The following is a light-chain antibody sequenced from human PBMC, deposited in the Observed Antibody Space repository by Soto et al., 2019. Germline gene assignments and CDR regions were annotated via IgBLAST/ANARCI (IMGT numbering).Light chain of an antibody. V-gene: IGKV1-5*01. Sequence: DIQMTQSPSTLSASVGDRVTITCRASQSLSRWLAWYQQKPGKAPKLLIYDASSLESGVPSRFSGSASGTEFTLSITPLQPDDFATYYCQQYDSYPWTFGQGTKVDNK. CDR2: DAS. CDR1: QSLSRW. J-gene: IGKJ1*01. CDR3: QQYDSYPWT.